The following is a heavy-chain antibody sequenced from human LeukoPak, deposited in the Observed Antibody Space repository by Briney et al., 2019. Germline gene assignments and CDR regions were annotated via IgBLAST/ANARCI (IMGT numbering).Heavy chain of an antibody. J-gene: IGHJ5*02. CDR1: GGSISSSSYY. CDR2: INYSGST. V-gene: IGHV4-39*01. CDR3: VRHIRDSSFFDP. Sequence: PSETLSLTCTVSGGSISSSSYYYGWIRQPPGKGLEWIGYINYSGSTYYNPSLKSRVTISVDTSKGQFSLKLTSVTAADTAVFYCVRHIRDSSFFDPWGLGTLVTVSS. D-gene: IGHD6-13*01.